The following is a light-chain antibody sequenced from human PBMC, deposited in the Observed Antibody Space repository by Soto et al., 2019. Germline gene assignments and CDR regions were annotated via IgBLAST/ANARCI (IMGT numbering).Light chain of an antibody. J-gene: IGKJ4*01. Sequence: EIMMSLSPAALSVSTRERATLSCRASQSVSSNLAWYQQKPGQAPRLLIYDASTRTTGGPARFSGSGSGTEFTLTISSLQSEDFAVYYCQQRSSWLSLGGGTKVDIK. CDR1: QSVSSN. CDR2: DAS. V-gene: IGKV3-15*01. CDR3: QQRSSWLS.